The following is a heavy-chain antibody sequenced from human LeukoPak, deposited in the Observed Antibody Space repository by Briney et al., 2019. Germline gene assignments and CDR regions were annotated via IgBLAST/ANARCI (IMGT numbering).Heavy chain of an antibody. CDR3: ARGRNWNDSYFDY. V-gene: IGHV4-34*01. CDR1: GGSFSGYY. Sequence: SETLSLTCAVYGGSFSGYYWSWIRQPPEKGLEWIGEINHSGSTNYNPSLKSRVTISVDTSKNQFSLKLSSVTAADTAVYYCARGRNWNDSYFDYWGQGTLVTVSS. CDR2: INHSGST. J-gene: IGHJ4*02. D-gene: IGHD1-20*01.